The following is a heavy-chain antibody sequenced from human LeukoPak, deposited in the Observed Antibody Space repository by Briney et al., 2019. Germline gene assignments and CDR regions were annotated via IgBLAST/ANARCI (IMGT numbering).Heavy chain of an antibody. CDR1: GYTFTSYD. CDR2: MNPNSGNT. CDR3: ARGKLERRGIYGMDV. D-gene: IGHD1-1*01. V-gene: IGHV1-8*01. J-gene: IGHJ6*02. Sequence: ASVTVSCKASGYTFTSYDINWVRQATGQGLEWMGWMNPNSGNTGYAQKFQGRVTMTRNTSISTAYMELSSLRSEDTAVYYCARGKLERRGIYGMDVWGQGTTVTVSS.